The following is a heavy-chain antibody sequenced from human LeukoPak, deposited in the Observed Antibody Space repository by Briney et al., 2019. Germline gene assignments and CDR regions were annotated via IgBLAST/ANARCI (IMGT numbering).Heavy chain of an antibody. CDR1: GGSISSGDYY. J-gene: IGHJ5*02. D-gene: IGHD6-13*01. V-gene: IGHV4-30-4*01. CDR2: IYYSGST. Sequence: PSETLSLTCTLSGGSISSGDYYWSWIRQPPGKGLEWIGYIYYSGSTYYNPSLKSRVTISVDTSKNQFSLKLSSVTAADTAVYYCARGRSWYGFNWFDPWGQGTLVTVSS. CDR3: ARGRSWYGFNWFDP.